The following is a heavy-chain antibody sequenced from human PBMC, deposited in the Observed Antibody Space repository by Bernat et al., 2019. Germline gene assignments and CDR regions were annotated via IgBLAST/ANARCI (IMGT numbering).Heavy chain of an antibody. D-gene: IGHD3-10*01. CDR2: IWYDGNNK. V-gene: IGHV3-33*01. J-gene: IGHJ4*02. CDR1: RFTFSSYG. CDR3: ARDRGEGSFDY. Sequence: QVQLVESGGGVVQPGRSLRLSCAASRFTFSSYGMHWVRQAPGKGLEWVAVIWYDGNNKYYADSVKGRFTISRDSSKNTLYLQMNSLRAEDTAVYYCARDRGEGSFDYWGQGTLVTVSS.